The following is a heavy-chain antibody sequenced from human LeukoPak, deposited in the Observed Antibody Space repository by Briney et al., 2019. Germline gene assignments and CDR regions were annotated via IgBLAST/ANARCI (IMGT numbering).Heavy chain of an antibody. CDR1: GFTFSSYG. Sequence: GGTLRLSCAASGFTFSSYGMSWVRQAPGKGLEWVSGVSGSGSGTYYADSVKGRFTISRDNSKNTLHLQMNSLRAEDTAIYYCAKVTYGSGTYGAFDSWGQGTLVTVSS. CDR3: AKVTYGSGTYGAFDS. CDR2: VSGSGSGT. V-gene: IGHV3-23*01. D-gene: IGHD3-10*01. J-gene: IGHJ4*02.